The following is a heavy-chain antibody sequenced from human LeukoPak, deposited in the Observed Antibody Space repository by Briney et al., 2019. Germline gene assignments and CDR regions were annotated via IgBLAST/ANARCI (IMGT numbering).Heavy chain of an antibody. CDR2: IIPIFGTA. CDR3: ARAWGDSSSLDY. V-gene: IGHV1-69*13. Sequence: ASVKVSCKASGGTFSSYAISWVRQAPGQGLEWMGGIIPIFGTANYAQKSQGRVTITADESTSTAYMELSSLRSEDTAVYYCARAWGDSSSLDYWGQGTLVTVSS. D-gene: IGHD6-6*01. J-gene: IGHJ4*02. CDR1: GGTFSSYA.